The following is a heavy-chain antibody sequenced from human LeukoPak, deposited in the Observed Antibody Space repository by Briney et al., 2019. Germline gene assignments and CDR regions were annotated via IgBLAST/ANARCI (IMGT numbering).Heavy chain of an antibody. CDR2: FCSSSSYI. CDR3: ARDGSRYCSGGSCYVAYYYYYMDV. Sequence: GGSLRLSCAASGFIFSTYSMNWVRQAPGKGLEWVSSFCSSSSYIYYADSVKGRFTISRDNAKNSLYLQMNSLRAEDTAVYYCARDGSRYCSGGSCYVAYYYYYMDVWGKGTTVTVSS. D-gene: IGHD2-15*01. CDR1: GFIFSTYS. J-gene: IGHJ6*03. V-gene: IGHV3-21*01.